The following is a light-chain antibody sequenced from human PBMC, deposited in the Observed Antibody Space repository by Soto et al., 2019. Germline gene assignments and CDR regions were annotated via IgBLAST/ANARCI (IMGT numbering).Light chain of an antibody. CDR3: QQTYSAPYS. Sequence: DIPMTQSPSSLSASVGDRVTITCRASQSISNNLNWYQQKPGKAPKLLIYAVSSLENGVPSSFSGSGSGTDFTLTISSLQPEDFATYYCQQTYSAPYSFGQGTKLEIK. CDR1: QSISNN. CDR2: AVS. V-gene: IGKV1-39*01. J-gene: IGKJ2*01.